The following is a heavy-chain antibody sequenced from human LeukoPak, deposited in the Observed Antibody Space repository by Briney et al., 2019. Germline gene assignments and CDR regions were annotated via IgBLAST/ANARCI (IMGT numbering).Heavy chain of an antibody. J-gene: IGHJ4*02. CDR1: GVSITSDYYY. D-gene: IGHD5-18*01. V-gene: IGHV4-61*02. CDR3: ARRRSGYSYGL. CDR2: IYSSGST. Sequence: SETLSLTCTVSGVSITSDYYYWSWIRQPAGKGLEWIGRIYSSGSTNYNPSLKSRVTISVDTSKNQFSLKLSSVTAADTAVYYCARRRSGYSYGLWGQGTLVTVSS.